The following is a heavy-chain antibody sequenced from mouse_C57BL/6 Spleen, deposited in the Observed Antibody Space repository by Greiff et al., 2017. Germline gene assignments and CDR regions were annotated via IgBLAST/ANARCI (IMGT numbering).Heavy chain of an antibody. CDR3: AIWVLLSLYLDY. Sequence: QVQLQQSGAELARPGASVKLSCKASGYTFTSYGISWVKQRTGQGLEWIGEIYPRSGNPYYNEKFNGKATLTADKSSSTAYMELRSLTSEDSAVYFCAIWVLLSLYLDYWGQGTTLTVSS. V-gene: IGHV1-81*01. CDR2: IYPRSGNP. D-gene: IGHD2-3*01. J-gene: IGHJ2*01. CDR1: GYTFTSYG.